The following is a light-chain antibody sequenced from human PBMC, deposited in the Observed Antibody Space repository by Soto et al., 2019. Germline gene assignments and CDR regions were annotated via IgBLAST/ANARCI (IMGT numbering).Light chain of an antibody. V-gene: IGLV2-14*03. CDR3: SSYTASSTLL. Sequence: QSALTQPRSVSGSPGQSVTISCTGTSSDVGGYNYVSWSQQHPGKAPKLLISEVSNRPSGVSNRFSGSKSGNTASLTISGLQADDEADYYCSSYTASSTLLFGTGTKLTVL. CDR1: SSDVGGYNY. CDR2: EVS. J-gene: IGLJ1*01.